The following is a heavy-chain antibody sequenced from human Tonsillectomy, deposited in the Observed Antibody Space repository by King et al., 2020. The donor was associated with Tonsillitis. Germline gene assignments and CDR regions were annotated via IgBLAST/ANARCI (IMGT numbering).Heavy chain of an antibody. CDR1: GFSFSNYG. J-gene: IGHJ4*02. CDR3: AKDRQGSWNDGFDY. Sequence: VQLVESGGGLVQPGGSLRLSCAASGFSFSNYGMSWVRQAPGKGLEWVSAIRTGGGGTFYADSVKGRFTISRDSSKNTLYLQMDSLRADDTAVYYCAKDRQGSWNDGFDYWGQGTLVPVSS. D-gene: IGHD1-1*01. V-gene: IGHV3-23*04. CDR2: IRTGGGGT.